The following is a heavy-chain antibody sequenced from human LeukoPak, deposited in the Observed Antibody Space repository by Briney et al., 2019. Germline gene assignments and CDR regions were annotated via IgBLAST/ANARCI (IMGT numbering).Heavy chain of an antibody. CDR2: ITSDSSYT. V-gene: IGHV3-21*01. CDR3: ARCSGGSCSSEWYFDL. Sequence: GGSLRLSCAASGFTFSSYSMNWVRQAPGKGLEWVSSITSDSSYTHYADSVKGRFTFSRDNAENSVYLQMNSLRAEDTAVYYCARCSGGSCSSEWYFDLWGRGTLVTASS. D-gene: IGHD2-15*01. CDR1: GFTFSSYS. J-gene: IGHJ2*01.